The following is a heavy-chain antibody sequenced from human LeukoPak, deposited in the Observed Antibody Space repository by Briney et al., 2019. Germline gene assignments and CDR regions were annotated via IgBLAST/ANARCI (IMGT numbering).Heavy chain of an antibody. CDR2: IYYSGST. CDR3: ARGGHSSGWYASYYYYYGMDV. J-gene: IGHJ6*02. D-gene: IGHD6-19*01. V-gene: IGHV4-59*01. CDR1: GGSISSYY. Sequence: SETLSLTCTVSGGSISSYYWSWIRQPPGKGLEWIGYIYYSGSTNYNPSLKSRVTISVDTSKNQFSLKLSSVTAADTAVYYCARGGHSSGWYASYYYYYGMDVWGQGTTVTVSS.